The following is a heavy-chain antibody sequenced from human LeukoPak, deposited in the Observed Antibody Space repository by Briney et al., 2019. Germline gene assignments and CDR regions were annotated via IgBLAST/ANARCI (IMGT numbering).Heavy chain of an antibody. CDR2: IDQDGSDK. J-gene: IGHJ4*02. Sequence: GGSLRLSCAASGFAFSSYWMAWVRQAPGKGLEWVANIDQDGSDKNYVDSVKGRFTISRDNARNSLYLQMNSLRVEDTAVYYCARDCSSTSCIPGYWGQGTLVTVSS. D-gene: IGHD2-2*01. V-gene: IGHV3-7*01. CDR3: ARDCSSTSCIPGY. CDR1: GFAFSSYW.